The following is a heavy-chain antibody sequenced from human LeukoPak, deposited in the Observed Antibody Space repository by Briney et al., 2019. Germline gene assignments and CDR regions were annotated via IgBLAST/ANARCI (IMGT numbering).Heavy chain of an antibody. V-gene: IGHV5-51*01. CDR1: GYSFTSYW. D-gene: IGHD6-13*01. J-gene: IGHJ4*02. CDR3: ARAISSSWANYFDY. CDR2: IYPGDSDT. Sequence: GESLQISCKGSGYSFTSYWIGWVRPLPGKGLEWMGIIYPGDSDTRYSPSFQGQVTISADKSISTAYLQWSSLKASDTAMYYCARAISSSWANYFDYWGQGTLVTVSS.